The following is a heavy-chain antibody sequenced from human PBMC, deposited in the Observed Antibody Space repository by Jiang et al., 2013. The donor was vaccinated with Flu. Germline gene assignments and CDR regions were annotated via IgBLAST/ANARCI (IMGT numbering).Heavy chain of an antibody. V-gene: IGHV1-3*01. CDR2: INAGNGNT. CDR3: ARGSSKLDNGGWYWAPFDY. J-gene: IGHJ4*02. D-gene: IGHD6-19*01. Sequence: SGAEVKKPGASVKVSCKASGYSFTTYGLHWVRQASGQRLQWMGWINAGNGNTESSQKFQGRVTITRDTSASTAYMELTSLTSEDTAVYYCARGSSKLDNGGWYWAPFDYWGQGTLVTVSS. CDR1: GYSFTTYG.